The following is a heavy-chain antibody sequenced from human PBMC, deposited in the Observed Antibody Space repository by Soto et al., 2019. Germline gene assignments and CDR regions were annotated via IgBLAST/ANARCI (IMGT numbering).Heavy chain of an antibody. D-gene: IGHD5-12*01. V-gene: IGHV3-23*01. CDR2: ISVSGGTT. J-gene: IGHJ4*02. Sequence: GGSLRLSCAASGFTFNSYAMNWVRQAPGKGLQWVSGISVSGGTTYYADSGKGRFTISRDNSKNMLYLQMNSLRAEDTAVYYCAKSGSSGYFDSWGQGTLVTVSS. CDR3: AKSGSSGYFDS. CDR1: GFTFNSYA.